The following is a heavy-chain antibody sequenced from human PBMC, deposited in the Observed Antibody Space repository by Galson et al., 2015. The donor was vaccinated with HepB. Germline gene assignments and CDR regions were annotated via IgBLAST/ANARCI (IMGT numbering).Heavy chain of an antibody. J-gene: IGHJ4*02. V-gene: IGHV3-30*19. CDR1: GFTFSRYG. CDR2: MSSDEINR. Sequence: SLRLSCAASGFTFSRYGMRWVRHAPGTGQMWVAGMSSDEINRFDIDCVKGRFTISRDTSRNTLYLQMNSLRAEDTAVYHCAKDYETLPMPGHMRNFFDSWGQGTLVTVSS. D-gene: IGHD2/OR15-2a*01. CDR3: AKDYETLPMPGHMRNFFDS.